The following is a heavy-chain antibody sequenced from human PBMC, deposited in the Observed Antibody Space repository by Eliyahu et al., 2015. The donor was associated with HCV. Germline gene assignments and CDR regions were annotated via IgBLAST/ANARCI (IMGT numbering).Heavy chain of an antibody. V-gene: IGHV1-18*04. J-gene: IGHJ4*02. CDR1: XYTFXNYX. Sequence: QIQLVQSGAEVKKSGAAVKVSCKASXYTFXNYXISWVXQAPGQGLEWMGWISAYNGKTNFAQNLQGRVTMTTDTSTSTAYMQLRNLTFDDTAIYYCARDKRGQVLWRESLGRFDYWGQGTLVTVSS. D-gene: IGHD3-10*01. CDR2: ISAYNGKT. CDR3: ARDKRGQVLWRESLGRFDY.